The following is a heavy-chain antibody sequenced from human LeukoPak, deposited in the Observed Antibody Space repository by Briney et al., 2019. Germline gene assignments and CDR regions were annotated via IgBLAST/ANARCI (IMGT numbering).Heavy chain of an antibody. D-gene: IGHD3-3*01. CDR3: ARDLGYYDFWSGRYLDPSYYYYYGMDV. J-gene: IGHJ6*02. CDR2: ISAYNGNT. Sequence: ASVKVSCKASGYTFTSYGISWVRQAPGQVLEWMGWISAYNGNTNYAQKLQGRVTMTTDTSTSTAYMELRSLRSDDTAVYYCARDLGYYDFWSGRYLDPSYYYYYGMDVWGQGTTVTVSS. CDR1: GYTFTSYG. V-gene: IGHV1-18*01.